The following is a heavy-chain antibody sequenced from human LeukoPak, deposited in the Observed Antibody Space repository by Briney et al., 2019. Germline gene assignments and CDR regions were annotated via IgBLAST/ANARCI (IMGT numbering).Heavy chain of an antibody. D-gene: IGHD6-13*01. CDR3: ARPGIAAAVGGWFDP. CDR2: VSYSGNT. Sequence: PSETLSLTCTVSGGSISRSSYYWGWIRQTPGMGLEWIGSVSYSGNTDYNPSLKSRVTISVDTSKNQFSLKLSSVTAADTAVYYCARPGIAAAVGGWFDPWGQGTLVTVSS. J-gene: IGHJ5*02. V-gene: IGHV4-39*07. CDR1: GGSISRSSYY.